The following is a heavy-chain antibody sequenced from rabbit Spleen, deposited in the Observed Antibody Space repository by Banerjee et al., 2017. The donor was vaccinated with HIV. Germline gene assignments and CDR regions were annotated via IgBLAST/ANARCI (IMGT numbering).Heavy chain of an antibody. CDR2: IYAGSGST. CDR1: GFDFSNYY. D-gene: IGHD4-1*01. Sequence: QLKETGGGLVQPGGSLTLSCKASGFDFSNYYMSWVRQAPGKGLEWIGIIYAGSGSTDYASWVNGRFTISSDNAQNTVDLQMTSLTVADTATYFCARVSETSGWGEDLWGPGTLVTVS. J-gene: IGHJ4*01. CDR3: ARVSETSGWGEDL. V-gene: IGHV1S7*01.